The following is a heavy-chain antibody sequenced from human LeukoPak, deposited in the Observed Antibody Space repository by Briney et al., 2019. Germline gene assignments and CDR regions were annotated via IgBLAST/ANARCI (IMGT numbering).Heavy chain of an antibody. CDR2: IYYSGST. Sequence: SKTLSLTCTVSGGSISSYYWSWIRQPPGKGLEWIGYIYYSGSTNYNPSLKSRVTISVDTSKNQFSLKLSSVTAADTAVYYCASNSGSYELYFDYWGQGTLVTVSS. J-gene: IGHJ4*02. D-gene: IGHD1-26*01. CDR1: GGSISSYY. CDR3: ASNSGSYELYFDY. V-gene: IGHV4-59*01.